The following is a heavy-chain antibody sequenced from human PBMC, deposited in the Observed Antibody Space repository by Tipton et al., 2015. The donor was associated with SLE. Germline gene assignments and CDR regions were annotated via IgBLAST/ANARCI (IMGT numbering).Heavy chain of an antibody. CDR3: ARRGSSWCFDY. CDR1: GGSISSYY. Sequence: TLSLTCTVSGGSISSYYWSWIRQPPGKGLEWIGYIYTSGSTNYNPSLKSRVTISVDTSKNQFSLKLSSVTAADTAVYYCARRGSSWCFDYWGQGTLVTVSS. V-gene: IGHV4-4*08. D-gene: IGHD6-13*01. CDR2: IYTSGST. J-gene: IGHJ4*02.